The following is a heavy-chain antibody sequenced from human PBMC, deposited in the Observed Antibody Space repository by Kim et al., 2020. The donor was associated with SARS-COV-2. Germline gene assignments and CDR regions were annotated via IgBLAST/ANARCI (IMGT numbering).Heavy chain of an antibody. CDR3: ARVWVWFGPFDP. D-gene: IGHD3-10*01. V-gene: IGHV1-3*01. Sequence: YSQKFQGRVTITRDTAASTADMELSSLRSEDTAVYYCARVWVWFGPFDPWGQGTLVTVSS. J-gene: IGHJ5*02.